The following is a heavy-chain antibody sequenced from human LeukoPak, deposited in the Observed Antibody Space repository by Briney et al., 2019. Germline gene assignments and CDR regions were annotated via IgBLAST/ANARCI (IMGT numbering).Heavy chain of an antibody. V-gene: IGHV1-69*05. CDR1: GGTFSSYA. CDR3: ARVRRGTIFGVVTERPYYYYCYMDV. Sequence: ASVKVSCKASGGTFSSYAISWVRQAPGQGLECMGRIIPIFGTANYAQKFQGRVTITTDESTSTAYMELSSLRSEDTAVYYCARVRRGTIFGVVTERPYYYYCYMDVRGKGTTVTVSS. D-gene: IGHD3-3*01. CDR2: IIPIFGTA. J-gene: IGHJ6*03.